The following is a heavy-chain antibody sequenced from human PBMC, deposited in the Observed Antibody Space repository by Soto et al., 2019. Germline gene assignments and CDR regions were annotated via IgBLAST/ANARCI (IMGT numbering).Heavy chain of an antibody. CDR2: LNAANGNT. V-gene: IGHV1-3*01. Sequence: GASVKVSCKASGYSFTSYAIHWVRQAPGQRLEWMGWLNAANGNTKYSQKLQGRVTITRDTSATTAYMELSSLRSEDTAIYYSGSTNYNPSLKSRVTISVDTSKNQFSLKLSSVTAADTAVYYCARVFEGADTIFGVDTYYYYYYMDVWGKGTTVTVSS. CDR1: GYSFTSYA. J-gene: IGHJ6*03. CDR3: GSTNYNPSLKSRVTISVDTSKNQFSLKLSSVTAADTAVYYCARVFEGADTIFGVDTYYYYYYMDV. D-gene: IGHD3-10*01.